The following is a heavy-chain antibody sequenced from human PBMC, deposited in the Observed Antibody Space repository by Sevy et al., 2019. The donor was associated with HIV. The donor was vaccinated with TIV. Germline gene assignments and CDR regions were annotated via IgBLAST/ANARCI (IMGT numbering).Heavy chain of an antibody. CDR1: GSTFSSYW. CDR2: INSDGSST. J-gene: IGHJ3*02. Sequence: GGSLRLSCAASGSTFSSYWMHWVRQAPGKGLVWVSRINSDGSSTSYADSVKGRFTISRDNAKNTLNLQMNSLRAEDTTVYYCARDQDSSGDAFDIWGHGTMVTVSS. D-gene: IGHD3-22*01. CDR3: ARDQDSSGDAFDI. V-gene: IGHV3-74*01.